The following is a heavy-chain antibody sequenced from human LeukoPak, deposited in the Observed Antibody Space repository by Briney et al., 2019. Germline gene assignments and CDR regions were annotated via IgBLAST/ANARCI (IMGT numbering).Heavy chain of an antibody. CDR3: ARAKRHYYGSGSYAY. J-gene: IGHJ4*02. V-gene: IGHV4-34*01. CDR2: INDSGST. Sequence: GSLRLSCAASGFTVSSNYMSWIRQPPGKGLEWIGEINDSGSTNYNPSLKSRVTISVDTSKNQFSLKLSSVTAADTAVYYCARAKRHYYGSGSYAYWGQGTLVTVSS. D-gene: IGHD3-10*01. CDR1: GFTVSSNY.